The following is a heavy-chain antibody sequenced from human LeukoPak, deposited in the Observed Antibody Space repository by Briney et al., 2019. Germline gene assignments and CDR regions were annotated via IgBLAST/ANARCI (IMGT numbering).Heavy chain of an antibody. CDR1: GFTFTTYW. CDR3: ARVAAAVPDQ. CDR2: IKQDGSEK. D-gene: IGHD6-13*01. J-gene: IGHJ5*02. V-gene: IGHV3-7*04. Sequence: TGGSLRLSCAASGFTFTTYWMSWVRQAPGKGLEWVANIKQDGSEKYYMDSVKGRFTISRDSAKNSLYLQMSSLRAEDTAVYYCARVAAAVPDQWGQGTLVTVSS.